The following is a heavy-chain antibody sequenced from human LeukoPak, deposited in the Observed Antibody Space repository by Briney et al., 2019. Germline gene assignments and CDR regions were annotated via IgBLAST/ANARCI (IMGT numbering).Heavy chain of an antibody. CDR1: GASINDYH. CDR2: IYSRGDT. V-gene: IGHV4-59*01. D-gene: IGHD2/OR15-2a*01. Sequence: PSETLSLTCTVSGASINDYHWSWIRQPPGKGLEWIGYIYSRGDTNYNPSLKGRVAMSVDTSRRQFSLKVSSVTAADTAVYYCARLPYFDEAHFDYWGQGTLVTVSS. CDR3: ARLPYFDEAHFDY. J-gene: IGHJ4*02.